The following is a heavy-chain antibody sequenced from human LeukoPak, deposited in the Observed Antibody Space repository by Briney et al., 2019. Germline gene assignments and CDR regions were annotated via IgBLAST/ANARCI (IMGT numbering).Heavy chain of an antibody. D-gene: IGHD1-26*01. J-gene: IGHJ4*02. CDR3: ARYSGSYYRFDY. CDR2: INPNSGGT. Sequence: ASVKVSCKASGYTFTGYYMHWVRQAPGQGLEWMGWINPNSGGTNYAQKFQGRITMTRDTSISTAYMELSRLRSDDTAVYYCARYSGSYYRFDYCGQGTLVTVSS. V-gene: IGHV1-2*02. CDR1: GYTFTGYY.